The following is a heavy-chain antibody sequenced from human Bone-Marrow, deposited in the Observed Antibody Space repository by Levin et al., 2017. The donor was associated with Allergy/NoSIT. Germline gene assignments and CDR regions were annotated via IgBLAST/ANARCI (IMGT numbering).Heavy chain of an antibody. D-gene: IGHD2-21*01. CDR3: ARGFAFDRSYFDY. CDR1: GFTFNTYR. V-gene: IGHV3-48*02. J-gene: IGHJ4*02. Sequence: SCAASGFTFNTYRMHWVRQAPGKGLEWVSYIGGTTTTIIYAASVKGRFTISRDNAKNSLYLQMNILGDDDTAVYYCARGFAFDRSYFDYWGQGTLVTVSS. CDR2: IGGTTTTI.